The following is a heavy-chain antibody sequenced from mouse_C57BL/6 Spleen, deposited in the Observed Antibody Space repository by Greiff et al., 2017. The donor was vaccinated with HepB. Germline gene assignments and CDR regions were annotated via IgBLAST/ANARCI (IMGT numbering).Heavy chain of an antibody. CDR1: GFTFSDYG. J-gene: IGHJ3*01. D-gene: IGHD2-2*01. V-gene: IGHV5-17*01. CDR3: ATIYYGYPFAY. Sequence: EVMLVESGGGLVKPGGSLKLSCAASGFTFSDYGMHWVRQAPEKGLEWVAYISSGSSTIYYADTVKGRFTISRDNAKNTLFLQMTSLRSEDTAMYYCATIYYGYPFAYWGQGTLVTVSA. CDR2: ISSGSSTI.